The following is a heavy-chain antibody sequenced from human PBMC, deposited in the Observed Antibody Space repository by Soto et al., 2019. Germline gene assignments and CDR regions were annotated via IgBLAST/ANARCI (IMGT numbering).Heavy chain of an antibody. Sequence: GASVKVSCKASGYTFTTYYMHCLRQARGQGLEWMGIITPSSGSTRYEQKFQDRVTMTRDTSTSTVYMELGSLRSEDTAVYYCAMVVSTKTAPIVYWCQGTLVTVFS. J-gene: IGHJ4*02. D-gene: IGHD2-8*02. V-gene: IGHV1-46*01. CDR2: ITPSSGST. CDR1: GYTFTTYY. CDR3: AMVVSTKTAPIVY.